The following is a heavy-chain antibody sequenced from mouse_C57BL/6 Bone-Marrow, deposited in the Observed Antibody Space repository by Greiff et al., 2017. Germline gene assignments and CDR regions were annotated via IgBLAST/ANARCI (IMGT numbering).Heavy chain of an antibody. CDR3: TFYSNWGY. CDR2: IDPENGDT. V-gene: IGHV14-4*01. Sequence: MQLKQSGAELVRPGASVKLSCTASGFNIKDDYMHWVKQRPEQGLEWIGWIDPENGDTEYASKFQGKATITADTSSNTAYLQLSSLTSEDTAVYYCTFYSNWGYWGQGTTLTVSS. J-gene: IGHJ2*01. D-gene: IGHD2-5*01. CDR1: GFNIKDDY.